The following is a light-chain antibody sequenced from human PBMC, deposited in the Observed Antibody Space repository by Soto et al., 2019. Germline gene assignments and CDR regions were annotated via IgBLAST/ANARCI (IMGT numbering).Light chain of an antibody. CDR3: HSYYSSLSGSV. J-gene: IGLJ2*01. V-gene: IGLV1-40*01. CDR2: GNS. Sequence: QLVLTQPPSVSGAPGQRVTISCTGSSSNIGGGYDVHWYQQLPGTAPKLLIYGNSNRPSGVPDRFSGSKSGTSASLAITGLQAEDEADYYCHSYYSSLSGSVFGGGTKLTVL. CDR1: SSNIGGGYD.